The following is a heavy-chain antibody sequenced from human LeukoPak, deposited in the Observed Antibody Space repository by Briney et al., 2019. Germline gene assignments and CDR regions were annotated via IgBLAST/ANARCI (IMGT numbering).Heavy chain of an antibody. D-gene: IGHD3-3*01. V-gene: IGHV4-31*03. Sequence: TLSLTCTVSGGSINSGGYYWTWIRQHPGKGLEWIGYIYNSGSTYYNPSLKSRVTMSVDTSKNQFSLKLSSVTVADTAVYFCARAIFGVVLLGFDPWGQGTLVTVSS. J-gene: IGHJ5*02. CDR3: ARAIFGVVLLGFDP. CDR1: GGSINSGGYY. CDR2: IYNSGST.